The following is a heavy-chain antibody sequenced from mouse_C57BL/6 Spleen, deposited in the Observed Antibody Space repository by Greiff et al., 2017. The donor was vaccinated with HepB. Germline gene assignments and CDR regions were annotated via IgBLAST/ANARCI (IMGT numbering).Heavy chain of an antibody. CDR3: AITYDYDHAMDY. CDR1: GYTFTSYW. J-gene: IGHJ4*01. V-gene: IGHV1-74*01. Sequence: QVQLQQPGAELVKPGASVKVSCKASGYTFTSYWMHWVKQMPGQGLEWIGRIHPSDSDTNYNQKFKGKATLTVDKSSSTAYMQLSSLTSEDSAVYNCAITYDYDHAMDYGGQRTSVTVSS. D-gene: IGHD2-4*01. CDR2: IHPSDSDT.